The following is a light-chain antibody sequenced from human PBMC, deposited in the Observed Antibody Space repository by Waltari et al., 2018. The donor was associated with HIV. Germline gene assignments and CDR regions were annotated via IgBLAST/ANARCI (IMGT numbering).Light chain of an antibody. CDR2: ADR. Sequence: SYELTQPPSVSVSPGQTARITCSGDALPLKNSYWYQQKSGQAPVLVIYADRKRPSGIPERFSGSSSGTMATLTISGAQVEDEADYYCYSSDSSGFQRVFGGGTKLIVL. J-gene: IGLJ3*02. V-gene: IGLV3-10*01. CDR3: YSSDSSGFQRV. CDR1: ALPLKN.